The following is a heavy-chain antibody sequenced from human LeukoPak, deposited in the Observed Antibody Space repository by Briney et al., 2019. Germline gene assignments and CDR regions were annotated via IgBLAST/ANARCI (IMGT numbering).Heavy chain of an antibody. CDR3: ARVPGGLYCSSTSCYVRRTDNWFDP. CDR2: ISAYNGNT. V-gene: IGHV1-18*01. CDR1: GYTFTSYG. J-gene: IGHJ5*02. Sequence: ASVKVSCKASGYTFTSYGISWVRQAPGQGLEWMGWISAYNGNTNYAQKLQGRVTMTTDTSTSTAYMELRSLRSDDTAVYYCARVPGGLYCSSTSCYVRRTDNWFDPWGQGTLVTVSS. D-gene: IGHD2-2*01.